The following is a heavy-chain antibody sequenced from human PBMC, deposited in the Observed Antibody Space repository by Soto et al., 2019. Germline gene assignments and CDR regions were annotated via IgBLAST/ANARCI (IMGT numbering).Heavy chain of an antibody. CDR1: GDTFSSYT. V-gene: IGHV1-69*01. J-gene: IGHJ3*02. CDR2: IIPMFGSI. D-gene: IGHD2-21*02. Sequence: QVRLEQSGAEVRKPGSSVKVSCKSSGDTFSSYTVTWVRQAPGQGLEWMGDIIPMFGSINYAQNFEGRVTFTADWSTSVAYMEMSSLGSEDTAVYYCARKVATADDAFDIWGQGTLVTVSA. CDR3: ARKVATADDAFDI.